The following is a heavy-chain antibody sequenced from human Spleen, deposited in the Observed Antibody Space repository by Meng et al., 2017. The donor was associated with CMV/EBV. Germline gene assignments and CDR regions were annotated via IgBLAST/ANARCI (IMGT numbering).Heavy chain of an antibody. CDR2: ISGSGGST. V-gene: IGHV3-23*01. J-gene: IGHJ4*02. CDR1: GFTFSSYA. Sequence: GESLKISCAASGFTFSSYAMSWVRQAPGKGLEWVSAISGSGGSTYYADSVKGRFTISRDNSKNTLYLQMNSLRAEDTAVYYCAKHSIFGVVTSNTPGYWGQGTLVTVS. D-gene: IGHD3-3*01. CDR3: AKHSIFGVVTSNTPGY.